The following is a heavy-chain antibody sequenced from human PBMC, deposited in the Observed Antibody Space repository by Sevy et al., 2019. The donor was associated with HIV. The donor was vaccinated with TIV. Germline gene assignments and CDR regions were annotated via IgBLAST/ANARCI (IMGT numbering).Heavy chain of an antibody. Sequence: GGSLRLSCAASGFTFSSYAMHWVRQAPGKGLEWVAVISYDGSNKYYEDSVKGRFTISRDNSKNTLYLQMNSLRAEDTAVYYCAREVPVAVFQFDYWGQGTLVTVSS. CDR3: AREVPVAVFQFDY. CDR1: GFTFSSYA. CDR2: ISYDGSNK. V-gene: IGHV3-30-3*01. J-gene: IGHJ4*02. D-gene: IGHD6-19*01.